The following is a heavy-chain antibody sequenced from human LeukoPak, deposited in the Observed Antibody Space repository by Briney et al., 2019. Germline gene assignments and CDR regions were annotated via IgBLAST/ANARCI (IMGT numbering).Heavy chain of an antibody. J-gene: IGHJ5*02. Sequence: SVKVSCKASGGTFISYAISWVRQAPGQGLEWMGGIIPIFGTANYAQKFQGRVTMTEDTSTDTAYMELSSLRSEDTAVYYCATTYCSSTSCRLFDPWGQGTLVTVSS. V-gene: IGHV1-69*06. CDR2: IIPIFGTA. CDR3: ATTYCSSTSCRLFDP. D-gene: IGHD2-2*01. CDR1: GGTFISYA.